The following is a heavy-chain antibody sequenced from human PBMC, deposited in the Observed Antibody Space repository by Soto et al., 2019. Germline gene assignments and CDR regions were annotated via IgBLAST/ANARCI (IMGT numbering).Heavy chain of an antibody. CDR1: GGSLSSGSFS. J-gene: IGHJ4*02. Sequence: QLRLQESGSGLVKPSQTLSLTCTVSGGSLSSGSFSWGWIRQPPGKGLGWIGYINYSGNTYYNPSPRRGGTNPWDISTDQFPPKLGSWTGADTAGYYCARGGGSTDYVANYYFDYWGRGTLVTVSS. CDR3: ARGGGSTDYVANYYFDY. D-gene: IGHD4-17*01. CDR2: INYSGNT. V-gene: IGHV4-30-2*01.